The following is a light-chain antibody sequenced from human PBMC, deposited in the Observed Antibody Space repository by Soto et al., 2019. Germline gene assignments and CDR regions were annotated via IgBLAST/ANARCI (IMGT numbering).Light chain of an antibody. CDR2: VAS. J-gene: IGKJ1*01. CDR3: QQFNSFPRT. V-gene: IGKV1-9*01. Sequence: DIQLTQSPSFLSASEGDRVTVTCRASQGISNYLAWYQQKPGKAPKLLINVASTLQSGVPSRFSGSGSGTEFTLTISSLQTEDAATYYCQQFNSFPRTFGQGTKVEIQ. CDR1: QGISNY.